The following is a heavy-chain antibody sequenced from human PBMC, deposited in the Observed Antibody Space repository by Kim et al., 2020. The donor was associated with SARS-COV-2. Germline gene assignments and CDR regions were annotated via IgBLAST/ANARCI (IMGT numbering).Heavy chain of an antibody. Sequence: SVKGRFTISRDNSKNPLYLQMNSLRAEDTAVYYCAKDGLPRWELGTEFDYWGQGTLVTVSS. CDR3: AKDGLPRWELGTEFDY. V-gene: IGHV3-23*01. J-gene: IGHJ4*02. D-gene: IGHD1-26*01.